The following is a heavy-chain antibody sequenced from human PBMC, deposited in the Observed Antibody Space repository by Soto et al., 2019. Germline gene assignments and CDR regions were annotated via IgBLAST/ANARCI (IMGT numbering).Heavy chain of an antibody. CDR1: GGFLSESY. D-gene: IGHD3-16*01. V-gene: IGHV4-34*01. CDR3: VRIRYQLPSSVLWLDP. Sequence: SETLSLTCAVYGGFLSESYWTWIRQPPGKGLEWIGEINHVGGTNYNPSLKSRVTMSVDTSQNQFSLRLISVTAADTAMYFCVRIRYQLPSSVLWLDPWGQGTLVTVSS. J-gene: IGHJ5*02. CDR2: INHVGGT.